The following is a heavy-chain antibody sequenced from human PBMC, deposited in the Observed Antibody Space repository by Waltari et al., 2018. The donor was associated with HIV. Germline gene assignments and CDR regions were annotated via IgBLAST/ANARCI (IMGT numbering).Heavy chain of an antibody. J-gene: IGHJ3*02. CDR1: ASSISRNYY. CDR3: ARDQDYYDSSGYTSYAFDI. V-gene: IGHV4-38-2*02. Sequence: QVLLQESGPRLVKSSETLSLPCTVSASSISRNYYWCWIRQAPGKGLEWIGSIYRSGTTYYNPSFKTRVTISVNMSKNQYSLKLSSLTAADTAVYYCARDQDYYDSSGYTSYAFDIWGRGTMIIVSS. D-gene: IGHD3-22*01. CDR2: IYRSGTT.